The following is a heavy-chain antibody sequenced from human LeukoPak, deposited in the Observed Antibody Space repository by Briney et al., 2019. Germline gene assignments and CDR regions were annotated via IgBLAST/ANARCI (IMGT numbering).Heavy chain of an antibody. V-gene: IGHV7-4-1*02. J-gene: IGHJ6*02. Sequence: VASVKVSCKASGYTFTSYAMNWVRQAPGQGLEWMGWTNTNTGNPTYAQGFTGRFVFSLDTSVSTAYLQISSLKAEDTAVYYCARAGYGDYDPFDYYYYGMDVWGQGTTVTVSS. CDR3: ARAGYGDYDPFDYYYYGMDV. D-gene: IGHD4-17*01. CDR1: GYTFTSYA. CDR2: TNTNTGNP.